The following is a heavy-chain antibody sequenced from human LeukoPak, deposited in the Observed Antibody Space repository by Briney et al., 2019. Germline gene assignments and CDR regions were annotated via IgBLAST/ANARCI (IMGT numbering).Heavy chain of an antibody. D-gene: IGHD3-10*01. Sequence: SETLSLTCTVSGYSISSGYYWGWIRQPPGKGLEWIGSIYHSGTTRYNPSLKSRVTLLIDTSKNHFSLKVNSVTAADTAVYYCARLPLGAFGEVLNFDLWGQGTVVTVSS. CDR1: GYSISSGYY. CDR3: ARLPLGAFGEVLNFDL. CDR2: IYHSGTT. V-gene: IGHV4-38-2*02. J-gene: IGHJ4*02.